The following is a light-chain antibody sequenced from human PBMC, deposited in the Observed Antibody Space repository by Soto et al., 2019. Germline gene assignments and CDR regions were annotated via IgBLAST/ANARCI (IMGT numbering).Light chain of an antibody. V-gene: IGKV1-16*01. CDR2: GAS. J-gene: IGKJ5*01. CDR1: QGIHIY. CDR3: QQYHSYPLT. Sequence: DIQMTQSPSSLSAFVGDRVXXTCRASQGIHIYLAWYQQKPGKAPESLIYGASSLQSGVPSRFSASGSGTEFTLTISSLQPEDFATYYCQQYHSYPLTLGQGTRLEIK.